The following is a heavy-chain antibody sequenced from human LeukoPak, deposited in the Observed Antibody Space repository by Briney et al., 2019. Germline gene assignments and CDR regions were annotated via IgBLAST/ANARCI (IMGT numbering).Heavy chain of an antibody. V-gene: IGHV3-33*01. CDR1: GFTFSSYG. Sequence: PGGSLRLSCAASGFTFSSYGMHWVRQAPGKGLEWVAVIWYDGSNKYYADSVKGRFTISRDNSKNTLYLQMNSLRAEDTAVYYCARIVTNYDFWSGSRRHYYYGMDVWGQGTTVTASS. CDR2: IWYDGSNK. J-gene: IGHJ6*02. D-gene: IGHD3-3*01. CDR3: ARIVTNYDFWSGSRRHYYYGMDV.